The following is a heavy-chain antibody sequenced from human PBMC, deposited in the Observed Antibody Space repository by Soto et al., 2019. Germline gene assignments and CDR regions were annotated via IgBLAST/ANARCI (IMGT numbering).Heavy chain of an antibody. CDR2: ISAYNGNT. J-gene: IGHJ5*02. D-gene: IGHD2-15*01. CDR1: GYTFTSYG. Sequence: GASVKVSCKASGYTFTSYGISWVRQAPGQGLEWMGWISAYNGNTNYAQKLQGRVTMTTDTSTSTAYMELRSLRSDDTAVYYCASSVVVAATVDWFDPWGQGTLVTVSS. V-gene: IGHV1-18*01. CDR3: ASSVVVAATVDWFDP.